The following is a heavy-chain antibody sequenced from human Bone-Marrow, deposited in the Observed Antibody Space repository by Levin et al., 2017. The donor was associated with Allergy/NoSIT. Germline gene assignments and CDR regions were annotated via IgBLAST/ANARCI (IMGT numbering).Heavy chain of an antibody. Sequence: PSETLSLTCAVYGGSFSGYYWSWIRQPPGKGLEWIGEINHSGSTNYNPSLKSRVTISVDTSKNQFSLKLSSVTAADTAVYYCARKSSSGSSSRNYYYGMDGWGQGTTVTVSS. CDR3: ARKSSSGSSSRNYYYGMDG. J-gene: IGHJ6*02. V-gene: IGHV4-34*01. CDR2: INHSGST. D-gene: IGHD2-15*01. CDR1: GGSFSGYY.